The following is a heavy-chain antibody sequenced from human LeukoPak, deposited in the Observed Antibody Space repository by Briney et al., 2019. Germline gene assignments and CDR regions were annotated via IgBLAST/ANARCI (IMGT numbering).Heavy chain of an antibody. CDR3: ARNPSQERYQAYYFDY. J-gene: IGHJ4*02. Sequence: ASVKVSCKXSGYTFTGYYMHWVRQPPGQGLEWMGWINPNSGGTNYAQKFQGRVTMTRDTSISTAYMELSRLRSDDTAVYYCARNPSQERYQAYYFDYWGQGTLVTVSS. CDR2: INPNSGGT. D-gene: IGHD2-2*01. V-gene: IGHV1-2*02. CDR1: GYTFTGYY.